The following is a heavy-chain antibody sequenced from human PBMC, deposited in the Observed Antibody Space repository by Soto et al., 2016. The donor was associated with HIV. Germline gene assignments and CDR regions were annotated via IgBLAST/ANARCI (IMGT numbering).Heavy chain of an antibody. J-gene: IGHJ3*02. D-gene: IGHD1-26*01. CDR1: GFTVSDNY. CDR3: VREGYSGSFYNAFDI. CDR2: VYSGGTT. Sequence: EVQLVESGGGSVQPGGSLRLSCTASGFTVSDNYMNWVRQIPGKGLEWVSVVYSGGTTFYADSVKGRFTISRDISKNMLYLQMNSLRVEDTAVYYCVREGYSGSFYNAFDIW. V-gene: IGHV3-66*01.